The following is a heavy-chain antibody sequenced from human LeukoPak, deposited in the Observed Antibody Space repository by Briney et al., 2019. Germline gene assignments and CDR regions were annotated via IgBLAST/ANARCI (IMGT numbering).Heavy chain of an antibody. CDR2: INQRESS. CDR3: ATGYYDSTRDIALHYFDY. J-gene: IGHJ4*02. CDR1: GGSFRGYD. D-gene: IGHD3-22*01. Sequence: WETLSLTCAVQGGSFRGYDWSWIRRPPGKGLQWCGEINQRESSNYNPSLKSRVTLSVDTSKSQFSLRLSSVTVADTAVYYCATGYYDSTRDIALHYFDYWGQGTLVTVSS. V-gene: IGHV4-34*01.